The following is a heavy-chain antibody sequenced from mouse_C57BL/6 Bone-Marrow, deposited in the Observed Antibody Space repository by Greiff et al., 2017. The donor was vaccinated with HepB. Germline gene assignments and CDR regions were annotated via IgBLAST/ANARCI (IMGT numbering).Heavy chain of an antibody. D-gene: IGHD4-1*01. CDR3: ARPLTGTWFAY. V-gene: IGHV5-6*01. Sequence: EVQLVESGGDLVKPGGSLKLSCAASGFTFSSYGMSWVRQTPDKRLEWVATISSGGSYTYYPDSVKGRFTISRDNAKNTLYLQMSSLKSEDTAMYYCARPLTGTWFAYWGQGTLVTVSA. J-gene: IGHJ3*01. CDR2: ISSGGSYT. CDR1: GFTFSSYG.